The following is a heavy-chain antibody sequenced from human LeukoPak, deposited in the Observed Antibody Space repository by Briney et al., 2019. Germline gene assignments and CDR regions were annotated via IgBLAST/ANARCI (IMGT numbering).Heavy chain of an antibody. Sequence: SETLSLTCTVSDYSISSGFYWGWVRQSPGKGLEWIGNIYHTGSTYYHPSLKSRVTISVDTSKNQFSLKLSSVTAADTAVYYCARGEDVSGYRTDYWGQGTLVIVSS. CDR3: ARGEDVSGYRTDY. CDR1: DYSISSGFY. CDR2: IYHTGST. V-gene: IGHV4-38-2*02. D-gene: IGHD3-3*01. J-gene: IGHJ4*02.